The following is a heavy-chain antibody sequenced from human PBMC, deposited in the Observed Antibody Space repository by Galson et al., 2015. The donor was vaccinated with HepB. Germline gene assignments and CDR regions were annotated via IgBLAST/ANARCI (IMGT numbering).Heavy chain of an antibody. D-gene: IGHD6-19*01. Sequence: SLRLSCAASGFTVSSNYMSWVRQAPGKGLEWVSVIYSGGSTYYADSVKGRFTIYRDKSKNTLYLQMNSLRAEDTAVYYCARAILSLRIAVAGPVYGMDVWGQGTTATVSS. CDR1: GFTVSSNY. J-gene: IGHJ6*02. V-gene: IGHV3-66*01. CDR2: IYSGGST. CDR3: ARAILSLRIAVAGPVYGMDV.